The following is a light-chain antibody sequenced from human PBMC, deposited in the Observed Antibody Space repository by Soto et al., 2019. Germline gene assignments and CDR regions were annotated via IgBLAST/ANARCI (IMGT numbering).Light chain of an antibody. CDR2: DTT. CDR3: LLSYNGPYV. V-gene: IGLV7-46*01. CDR1: TGAVTNGHY. J-gene: IGLJ1*01. Sequence: QAVVTQEPSLTVSPGGTVTLTCGSSTGAVTNGHYPYWFQQEPGQAPRTLIYDTTNRHSWTPVRFSGSLLGGKAALTLSGAQPEDEAEYYCLLSYNGPYVFGTGTKVTVL.